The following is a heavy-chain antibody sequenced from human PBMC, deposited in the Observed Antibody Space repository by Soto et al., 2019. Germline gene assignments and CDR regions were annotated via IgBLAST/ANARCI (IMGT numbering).Heavy chain of an antibody. Sequence: QVQLVQSGAEVKKPGASVKVSCKASGYTFTSYGISWVRQAPGQGLEWMGWISAYNGNTNYAQKLQGRVTMTTDTSTSKAYMELRSLRSDDTAVYYCARDRTVNYCYYGMDVWGQGTTVTVSS. V-gene: IGHV1-18*01. J-gene: IGHJ6*02. CDR2: ISAYNGNT. D-gene: IGHD4-17*01. CDR1: GYTFTSYG. CDR3: ARDRTVNYCYYGMDV.